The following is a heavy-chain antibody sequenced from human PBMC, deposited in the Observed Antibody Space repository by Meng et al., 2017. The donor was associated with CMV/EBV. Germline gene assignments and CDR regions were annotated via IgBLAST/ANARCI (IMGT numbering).Heavy chain of an antibody. CDR3: ARYPFGSHVYDSSGYGMDV. V-gene: IGHV3-21*01. J-gene: IGHJ6*02. Sequence: GGSLRLSCAASGFTFSSYSMSWVRQAPGKGLEWVSSISSSSSYIYYADSVKGRFTISRDNAKDSLYLQMNSLRAEDTAVYYCARYPFGSHVYDSSGYGMDVWGQATTVTVSS. D-gene: IGHD3-22*01. CDR2: ISSSSSYI. CDR1: GFTFSSYS.